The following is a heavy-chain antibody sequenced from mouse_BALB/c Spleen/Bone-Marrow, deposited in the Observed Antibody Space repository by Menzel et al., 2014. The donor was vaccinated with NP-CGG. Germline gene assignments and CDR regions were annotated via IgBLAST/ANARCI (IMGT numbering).Heavy chain of an antibody. Sequence: VESGGGLVQPGGSLRLSCATSGFTFTDYYMNWVRQPPGKALEWLGFIRNKANGYTTEYSASVKGRFTISRDISQSILYLQMNTLRAEDSATYYCARDMGGLLFDYWGQGTTLTVSS. CDR3: ARDMGGLLFDY. V-gene: IGHV7-3*02. CDR1: GFTFTDYY. J-gene: IGHJ2*01. CDR2: IRNKANGYTT. D-gene: IGHD2-3*01.